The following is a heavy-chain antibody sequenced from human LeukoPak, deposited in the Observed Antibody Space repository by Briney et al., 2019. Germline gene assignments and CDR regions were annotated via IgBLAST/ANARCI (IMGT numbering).Heavy chain of an antibody. CDR1: GFTFSSYG. CDR2: IGRTPTYI. Sequence: GGSLRLSCAASGFTFSSYGMNWVRQAPGKGLEWVSSIGRTPTYIYYADSVKARFTISRDNAKASLYLQMNSLRAEDTAVYYCARLTAYNHDYSGRYGLDVWGQGTTVTVSS. D-gene: IGHD3-22*01. CDR3: ARLTAYNHDYSGRYGLDV. V-gene: IGHV3-21*01. J-gene: IGHJ6*02.